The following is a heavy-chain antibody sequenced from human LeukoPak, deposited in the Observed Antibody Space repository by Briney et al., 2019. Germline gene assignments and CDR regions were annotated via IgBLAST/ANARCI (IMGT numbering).Heavy chain of an antibody. D-gene: IGHD3-22*01. V-gene: IGHV3-7*01. J-gene: IGHJ4*02. Sequence: GGSLRLSCAASGFSFSIYWMTWIRQAPGKGLEWVANVKQDGSERYHVDSVRGRFTISRDNAKNSLYLQMNSLRVEDTAVYFCARDRKPQDNSGYFDYWGQGILVTVSS. CDR3: ARDRKPQDNSGYFDY. CDR1: GFSFSIYW. CDR2: VKQDGSER.